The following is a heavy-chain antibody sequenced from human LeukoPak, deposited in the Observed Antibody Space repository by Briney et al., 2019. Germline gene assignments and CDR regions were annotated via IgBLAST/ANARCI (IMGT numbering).Heavy chain of an antibody. J-gene: IGHJ3*02. CDR1: GGTFSSYA. CDR3: AAIVGATNAFDI. D-gene: IGHD1-26*01. V-gene: IGHV1-69*04. CDR2: IIPIFGIA. Sequence: SVKVSCKASGGTFSSYAISWVRQAPGQGLEWMGRIIPIFGIANYAQKFQGRVTITADKSTSTAYMELSSLRSEDAAVYYCAAIVGATNAFDIWGQGTMVTVSS.